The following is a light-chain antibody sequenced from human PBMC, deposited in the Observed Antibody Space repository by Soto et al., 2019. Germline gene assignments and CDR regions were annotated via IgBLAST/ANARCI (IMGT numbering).Light chain of an antibody. CDR2: GAS. CDR1: QSVDSSF. CDR3: QQYVSSVT. V-gene: IGKV3-20*01. Sequence: EIVLTQSPGSLSLSPGERATLSCRASQSVDSSFFARNQKKPGQAPRLLIYGASKRATGIPDRFSGSGSGTDFTLTISRLEPVDFAVYYCQQYVSSVTFGQGTKVEIK. J-gene: IGKJ1*01.